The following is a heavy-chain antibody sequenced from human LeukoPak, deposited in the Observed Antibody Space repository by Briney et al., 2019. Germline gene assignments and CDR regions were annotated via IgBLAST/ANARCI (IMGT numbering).Heavy chain of an antibody. CDR3: ARDGAQMNSWYPDYYYGMDV. CDR2: INWNGAST. Sequence: GGSLRLSCAASGFTLDDYGMSWVRQAPGKGLEWVSGINWNGASTGYADSVKGRFTISRDNAKNSLYLQMNSLRAEDTALYHCARDGAQMNSWYPDYYYGMDVWGQGTTVTVSS. V-gene: IGHV3-20*01. D-gene: IGHD6-13*01. J-gene: IGHJ6*02. CDR1: GFTLDDYG.